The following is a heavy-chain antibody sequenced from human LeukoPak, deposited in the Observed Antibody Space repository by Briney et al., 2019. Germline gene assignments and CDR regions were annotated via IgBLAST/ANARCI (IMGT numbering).Heavy chain of an antibody. CDR2: LYSDGDT. Sequence: PGGSLRLSCAASGFTVITNDMTWVRPAPGKGVEWVSDLYSDGDTKYADSVQGRFTISRDNSKNTLYLEMNSLSPDGTAVYYCARDVEPLAANTLAYWGQGTLVTVSS. J-gene: IGHJ4*02. D-gene: IGHD1-14*01. CDR3: ARDVEPLAANTLAY. V-gene: IGHV3-53*01. CDR1: GFTVITND.